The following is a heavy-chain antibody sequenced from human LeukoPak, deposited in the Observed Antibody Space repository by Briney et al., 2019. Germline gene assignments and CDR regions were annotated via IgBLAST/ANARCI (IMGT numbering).Heavy chain of an antibody. CDR3: AKGGDH. CDR2: IKPDGSDK. CDR1: GFTFSTYW. V-gene: IGHV3-7*01. J-gene: IGHJ4*02. D-gene: IGHD3-16*01. Sequence: GSLRLSWAASGFTFSTYWMNWVRQAPGKGLEWVANIKPDGSDKYYVDSVKGRFTVSRDNARNSLYLQMNSLRVEDTAVYYCAKGGDHWGQGTLVTVSS.